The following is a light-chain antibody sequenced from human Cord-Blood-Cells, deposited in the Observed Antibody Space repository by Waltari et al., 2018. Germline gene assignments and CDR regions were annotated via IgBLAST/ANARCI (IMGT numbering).Light chain of an antibody. Sequence: DIQMTQSPSSLSASVGDRVTITCRASQSISSYLNWYQQKPGKAPHLLIYAASSLQSGVPSRFSGSGSGTDFTLTISSLQPEDFATYYCQQSYSTPPTFGQGTKVESK. CDR3: QQSYSTPPT. J-gene: IGKJ1*01. CDR1: QSISSY. CDR2: AAS. V-gene: IGKV1-39*01.